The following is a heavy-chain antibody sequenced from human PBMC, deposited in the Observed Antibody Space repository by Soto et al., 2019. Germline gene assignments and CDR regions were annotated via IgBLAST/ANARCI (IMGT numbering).Heavy chain of an antibody. D-gene: IGHD4-17*01. Sequence: SVKVSCKASGFTFTSSAMQWVRQARGQRLEWIGWIVVGSGNTNYAQKFQERVTITRDMSTSTAYMELSSLRSEDTAVYYCAAHDVLYGDYVVGNAFDIWGQGTMVTVSS. V-gene: IGHV1-58*02. CDR3: AAHDVLYGDYVVGNAFDI. CDR1: GFTFTSSA. J-gene: IGHJ3*02. CDR2: IVVGSGNT.